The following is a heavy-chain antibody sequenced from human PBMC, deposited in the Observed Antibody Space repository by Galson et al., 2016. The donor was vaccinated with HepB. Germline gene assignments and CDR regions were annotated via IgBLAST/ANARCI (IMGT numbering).Heavy chain of an antibody. CDR3: ARMSWGFFDY. D-gene: IGHD7-27*01. J-gene: IGHJ4*02. CDR1: ADSISIYY. CDR2: IFTSGST. V-gene: IGHV4-4*07. Sequence: SETLSLTCTVSADSISIYYWSWIRQPAGKRLEWIGRIFTSGSTNYNPSLKSRVTMSIDSSKNQLSLRLSSVTAADTALYYCARMSWGFFDYWGQGAQFTVSS.